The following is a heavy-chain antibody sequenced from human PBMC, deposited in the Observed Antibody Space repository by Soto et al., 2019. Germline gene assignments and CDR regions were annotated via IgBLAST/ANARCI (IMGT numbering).Heavy chain of an antibody. D-gene: IGHD3-22*01. J-gene: IGHJ3*02. CDR1: GGSISSYY. Sequence: SETLSLTCTVSGGSISSYYWSWIRQPAGKGLEWIGRIYTSGSTNYNPSLKSRVTMSVDTSKNQFSLKLSSVTAADTAVYYCARESTMIVVVMYAFDIWGQGTMVTV. CDR3: ARESTMIVVVMYAFDI. V-gene: IGHV4-4*07. CDR2: IYTSGST.